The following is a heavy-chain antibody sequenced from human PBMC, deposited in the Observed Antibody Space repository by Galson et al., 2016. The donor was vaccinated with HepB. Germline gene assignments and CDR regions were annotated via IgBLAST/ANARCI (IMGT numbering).Heavy chain of an antibody. CDR3: ARDGNHGYDMDY. J-gene: IGHJ4*02. Sequence: SLRLSCAASGFTFSSHWMHWVRQAPGKGLVWVSRINTDGSSTSYADSVKGRFTISRDNAKNLLYLQMNSLRDEDTAIYFCARDGNHGYDMDYWGQGTLVTVSS. CDR1: GFTFSSHW. D-gene: IGHD1-14*01. CDR2: INTDGSST. V-gene: IGHV3-74*01.